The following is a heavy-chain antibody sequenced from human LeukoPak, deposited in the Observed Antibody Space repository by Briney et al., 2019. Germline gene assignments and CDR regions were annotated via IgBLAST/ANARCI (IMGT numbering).Heavy chain of an antibody. J-gene: IGHJ4*02. CDR1: GYTFTTYY. V-gene: IGHV1-46*01. CDR3: ARAPNGGLPGGF. CDR2: INPSDDST. D-gene: IGHD7-27*01. Sequence: ASVKVSCEASGYTFTTYYIHWVRQAPGQGLEWMGIINPSDDSTRYAKKFQGRVTMTRDMSTNTVYMEVRSLKSEDTAVYYCARAPNGGLPGGFWGQGTLVTVSS.